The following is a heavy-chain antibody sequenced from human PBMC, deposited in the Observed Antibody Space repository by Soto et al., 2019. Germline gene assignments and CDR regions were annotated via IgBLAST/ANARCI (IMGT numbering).Heavy chain of an antibody. CDR1: GFTFSSYS. V-gene: IGHV3-48*01. Sequence: EVHLVESGGGLVQPGGSLRLSCAASGFTFSSYSMNWVRQAPGKGLEWVSYISSSSSTIYYADSVKGRFTISRDNAKNSLYLQMNSLRAEDTAVYYCARDQDSSGWYRADYWGQGTLVTVSS. D-gene: IGHD6-19*01. CDR2: ISSSSSTI. CDR3: ARDQDSSGWYRADY. J-gene: IGHJ4*02.